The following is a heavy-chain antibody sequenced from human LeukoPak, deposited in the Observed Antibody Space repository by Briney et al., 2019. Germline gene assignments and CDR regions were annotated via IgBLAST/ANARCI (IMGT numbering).Heavy chain of an antibody. D-gene: IGHD2-2*01. V-gene: IGHV3-30*04. J-gene: IGHJ6*02. Sequence: GGSLRLSCAASGFTFSSYAMHWVRQAPGKGLEWVAVISHDGSNKYYADSVKGRFTISRDNSKNTLYLQMNSLRAEDTAVYYCARDITDIVVVPAAMPLDYYGMDVWGQGTTVTVSS. CDR3: ARDITDIVVVPAAMPLDYYGMDV. CDR1: GFTFSSYA. CDR2: ISHDGSNK.